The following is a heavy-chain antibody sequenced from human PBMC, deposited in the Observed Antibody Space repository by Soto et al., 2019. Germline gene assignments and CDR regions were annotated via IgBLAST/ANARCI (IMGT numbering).Heavy chain of an antibody. CDR1: GYTFTSYY. Sequence: QVQLVQSGAEVKKPGASVKVSCKASGYTFTSYYMHWVRQAPGQGLAWMGIINPSGGSTSYAQKFQGRVTMTRDTSTSTVYMELSRLRAEDTAVYYCARWGAQITIFGVVIPGFDYWGPGTLVTVSS. D-gene: IGHD3-3*01. CDR2: INPSGGST. J-gene: IGHJ4*02. CDR3: ARWGAQITIFGVVIPGFDY. V-gene: IGHV1-46*01.